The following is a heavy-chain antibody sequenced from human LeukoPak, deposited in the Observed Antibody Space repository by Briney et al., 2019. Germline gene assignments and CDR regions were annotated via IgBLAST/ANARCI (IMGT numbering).Heavy chain of an antibody. CDR1: GGSFSGYY. D-gene: IGHD2-2*02. Sequence: SETLSLTCAVYGGSFSGYYWSWIRQPPGKGLEWIGEINHSGSTNYNPSLKSRVTISVDTSKNQFSLKLSSVTAADTAVYYCARDRVPAALLANFDYWGQGTLVTVSS. CDR3: ARDRVPAALLANFDY. CDR2: INHSGST. J-gene: IGHJ4*02. V-gene: IGHV4-34*01.